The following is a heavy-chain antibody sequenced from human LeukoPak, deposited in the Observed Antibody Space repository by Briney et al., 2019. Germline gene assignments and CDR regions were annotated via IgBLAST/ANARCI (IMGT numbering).Heavy chain of an antibody. CDR1: GFTFSSYE. Sequence: GGSLRLSCAASGFTFSSYEMNWVRQAPGKGLEWVSYISTSGSTIYYADSVKGRFTVSRDNAKNSLYLQMNSLRADDTAVYYCARYASAWYAVDYWGQGTLVTVSS. CDR2: ISTSGSTI. J-gene: IGHJ4*02. D-gene: IGHD6-13*01. CDR3: ARYASAWYAVDY. V-gene: IGHV3-48*03.